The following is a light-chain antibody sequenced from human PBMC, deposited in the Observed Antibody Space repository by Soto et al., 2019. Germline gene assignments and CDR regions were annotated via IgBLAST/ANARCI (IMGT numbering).Light chain of an antibody. CDR2: GAS. J-gene: IGKJ1*01. CDR3: QQYSDWRPQ. CDR1: HSVSSS. V-gene: IGKV3-15*01. Sequence: EIVMTQSPATLSVSLGERATLFCRASHSVSSSLAWYQQKPGQAPRLLIHGASTRATGIPARFSGSGSGTEFTLTISSLQSEDFAVYYCQQYSDWRPQFGQGTKV.